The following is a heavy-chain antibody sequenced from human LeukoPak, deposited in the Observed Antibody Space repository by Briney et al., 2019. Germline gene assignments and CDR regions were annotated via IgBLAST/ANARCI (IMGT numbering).Heavy chain of an antibody. CDR3: ASYHSGTSGYSFDI. D-gene: IGHD5-12*01. CDR2: LYYSGTT. J-gene: IGHJ3*02. CDR1: GGSISSYD. V-gene: IGHV4-59*01. Sequence: SETLSLTCTVSGGSISSYDWGWIRQPPGKGLEWIGYLYYSGTTNYNPSLKSRVTISADTSKNQFSLKLNSVTAADTAVYYCASYHSGTSGYSFDIWGQGTRVTVSS.